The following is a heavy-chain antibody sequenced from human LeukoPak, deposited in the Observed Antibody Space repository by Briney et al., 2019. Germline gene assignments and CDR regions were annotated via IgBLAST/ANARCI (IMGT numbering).Heavy chain of an antibody. Sequence: ASVKVSCKASGYTFTSYAMHWVRQAPGQRLEWMGWINAGNGNTKYSQKFQGRVTITRDTSASTAYMELSSLRSEDTAVYYCARESLGYSSSWYTERDNWFDPWGQGTLVTVSS. CDR1: GYTFTSYA. D-gene: IGHD6-13*01. CDR2: INAGNGNT. V-gene: IGHV1-3*01. CDR3: ARESLGYSSSWYTERDNWFDP. J-gene: IGHJ5*02.